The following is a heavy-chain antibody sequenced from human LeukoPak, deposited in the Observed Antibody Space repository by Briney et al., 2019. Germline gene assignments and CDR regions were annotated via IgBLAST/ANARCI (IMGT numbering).Heavy chain of an antibody. CDR3: ARDFAYYDILTPDYYYGLDV. Sequence: PGGSLRLSCAASGFTFTSYYMHWVRQAPGKWLVWVSRITGDASNTIYADSVKGRFTISRDNAKNSVYLQLNRLRAEDPAVYYCARDFAYYDILTPDYYYGLDVWGNGTTVTVSS. V-gene: IGHV3-74*01. D-gene: IGHD3-9*01. J-gene: IGHJ6*04. CDR1: GFTFTSYY. CDR2: ITGDASNT.